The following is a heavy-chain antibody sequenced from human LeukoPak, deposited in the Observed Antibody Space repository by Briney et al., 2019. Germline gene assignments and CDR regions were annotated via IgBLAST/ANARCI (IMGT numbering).Heavy chain of an antibody. D-gene: IGHD6-13*01. Sequence: PSETLSLTCTVSGGSISSSSYYWGWIRQPPGKGLEWIGSIYYSGSTNYNPSLKSRVTISVDTSKNQLFLKLRSVTTADTAVYYCATNSSWFDYWGQGTLVTASS. CDR2: IYYSGST. V-gene: IGHV4-39*07. CDR1: GGSISSSSYY. CDR3: ATNSSWFDY. J-gene: IGHJ4*02.